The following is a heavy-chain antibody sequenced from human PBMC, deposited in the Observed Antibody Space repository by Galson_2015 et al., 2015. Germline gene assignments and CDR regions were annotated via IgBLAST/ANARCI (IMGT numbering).Heavy chain of an antibody. Sequence: SLRLSCAASGFSSSSYIMHWVRQAPGKGLEWVALISYDGSNEYYADPVKGRFTISRDNSRNTLYLEMNNLGTADTAVYYCARDVSADLGYCTGGVCHTRSAAFDIWGQGKMVIVSS. CDR1: GFSSSSYI. D-gene: IGHD2-8*02. CDR3: ARDVSADLGYCTGGVCHTRSAAFDI. V-gene: IGHV3-30*01. J-gene: IGHJ3*02. CDR2: ISYDGSNE.